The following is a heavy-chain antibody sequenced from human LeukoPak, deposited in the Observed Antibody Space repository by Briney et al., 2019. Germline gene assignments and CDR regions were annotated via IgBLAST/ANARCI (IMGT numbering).Heavy chain of an antibody. V-gene: IGHV3-48*01. D-gene: IGHD3-10*01. CDR3: ARTGGSYYGYFDY. Sequence: GGSLRLSCAAPGFTFSSYSMNWVRQAPGKGLEWISDISTRSSTMSYADSVKGRFTISRDNAKNSLYLEMNSLRAEDTAVYYCARTGGSYYGYFDYWGQGTLVTVSS. CDR2: ISTRSSTM. CDR1: GFTFSSYS. J-gene: IGHJ4*02.